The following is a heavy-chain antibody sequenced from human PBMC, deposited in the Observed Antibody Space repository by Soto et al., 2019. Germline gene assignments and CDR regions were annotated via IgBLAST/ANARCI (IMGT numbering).Heavy chain of an antibody. Sequence: GGSLRLSCAASGFTFSSYTMSWVRQAPGKGLVWLSYIYSSGSPTYYADSVKGRFTISRDNDRSILYLQMSSLRDEDTAVYFCARGDALRRTPMDNWGQGTLVTVSS. CDR1: GFTFSSYT. CDR3: ARGDALRRTPMDN. J-gene: IGHJ4*02. V-gene: IGHV3-48*02. CDR2: IYSSGSPT. D-gene: IGHD4-17*01.